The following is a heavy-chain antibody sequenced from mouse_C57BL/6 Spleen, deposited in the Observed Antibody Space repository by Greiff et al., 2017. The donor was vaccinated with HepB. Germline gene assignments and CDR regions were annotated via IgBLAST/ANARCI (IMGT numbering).Heavy chain of an antibody. Sequence: EVQLQQSGPELVKPGASVKISCKASGYTFTDYYMNWVKQSHGKSLEWIGDINPNNGGTSYNQKFKGKATLTVDKSSSTAYMELRSLTSEDSAVYYCARGATVVGGYFDVWGTGTTVTVSS. V-gene: IGHV1-26*01. CDR2: INPNNGGT. J-gene: IGHJ1*03. CDR1: GYTFTDYY. D-gene: IGHD1-1*01. CDR3: ARGATVVGGYFDV.